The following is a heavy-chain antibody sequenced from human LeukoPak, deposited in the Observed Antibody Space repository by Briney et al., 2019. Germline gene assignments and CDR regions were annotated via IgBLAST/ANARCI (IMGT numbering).Heavy chain of an antibody. V-gene: IGHV3-21*01. CDR3: ARGGGRGGPFDY. J-gene: IGHJ4*02. CDR2: ISSSSSYI. Sequence: GGPLRLSCAASGFTFSSYSMNWVRQAPGKGLEWVSSISSSSSYIYYADSVKGRFTISRDNAKNSLYLQMNSLRAEDTAVYYCARGGGRGGPFDYWGQGTLVTVSS. CDR1: GFTFSSYS. D-gene: IGHD3-16*01.